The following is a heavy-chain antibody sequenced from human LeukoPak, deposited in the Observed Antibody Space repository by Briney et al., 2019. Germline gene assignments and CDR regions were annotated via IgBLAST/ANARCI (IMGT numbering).Heavy chain of an antibody. Sequence: GGSLRLSCGASGFTFRTSWMNWVRQAPGKGLEWVSSITSSSTYIYYADSVKGRFTIFRDNSKNTLYLQMNSLRDEDMAVYYCARDNDVVVRGALKYYFDYWGQGILVTVSS. D-gene: IGHD3-10*01. V-gene: IGHV3-21*01. CDR2: ITSSSTYI. CDR3: ARDNDVVVRGALKYYFDY. J-gene: IGHJ4*02. CDR1: GFTFRTSW.